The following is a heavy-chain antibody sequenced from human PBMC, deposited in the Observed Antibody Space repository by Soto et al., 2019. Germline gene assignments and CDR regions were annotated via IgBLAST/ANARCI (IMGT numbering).Heavy chain of an antibody. CDR2: IYYSGAT. V-gene: IGHV4-28*01. CDR3: ARREIQGPIDY. CDR1: GYSISSSKW. Sequence: QVQLQESGPGLVKPSDTLSLTCAVSGYSISSSKWWGWIRQPPGKGLEWIGYIYYSGATYYNPSLKSRVAMSVDTSKNQFSLKLTSVTAVDTAVYYCARREIQGPIDYWGQGTLVSVSS. D-gene: IGHD1-26*01. J-gene: IGHJ4*02.